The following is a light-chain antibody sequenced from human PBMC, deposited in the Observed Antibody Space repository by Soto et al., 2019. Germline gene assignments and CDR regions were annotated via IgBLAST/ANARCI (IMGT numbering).Light chain of an antibody. V-gene: IGKV2-28*01. CDR2: LGS. CDR3: MQALQTPNT. J-gene: IGKJ5*01. CDR1: QSLLHSNGYDY. Sequence: DIVMTQSPRSLPVTPGEPASISCRSSQSLLHSNGYDYLDWYLQKPGQSPRLLIYLGSNRASGVPDRFSGSGSGTDFTLQISRVEADDVGVYYCMQALQTPNTFGQGTRLETK.